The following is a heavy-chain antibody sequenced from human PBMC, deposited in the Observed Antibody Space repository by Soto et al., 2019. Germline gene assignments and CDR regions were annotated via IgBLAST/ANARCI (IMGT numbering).Heavy chain of an antibody. CDR3: ATTTITPDYYYYMDV. CDR1: GGSISSYY. J-gene: IGHJ6*03. Sequence: SETLSLTCTVSGGSISSYYWSWIRQPPGKGLEWIGYIYYSGSTNYNPSLKSRVTISVDTSKNQFSLKLSSVTAADTAVYYCATTTITPDYYYYMDVWGKGTTVTVS. CDR2: IYYSGST. D-gene: IGHD5-12*01. V-gene: IGHV4-59*08.